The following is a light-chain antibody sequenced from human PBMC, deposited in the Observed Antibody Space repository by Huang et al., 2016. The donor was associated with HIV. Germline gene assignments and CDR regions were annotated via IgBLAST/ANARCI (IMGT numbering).Light chain of an antibody. V-gene: IGKV4-1*01. J-gene: IGKJ2*01. CDR3: QQYYSTPYT. CDR2: WAF. Sequence: DIVMTQSPDSLAVSLGERATINCKSSQSVLYSSNNKNYLAWYQQKPGQPPKLLIYWAFTREAGVPDRFSGSGSGTDFTLTISSLQAEDVAVYYCQQYYSTPYTFGHGTKLEIK. CDR1: QSVLYSSNNKNY.